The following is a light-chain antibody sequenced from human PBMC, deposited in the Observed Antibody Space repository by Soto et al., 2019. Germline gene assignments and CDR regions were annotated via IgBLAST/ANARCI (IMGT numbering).Light chain of an antibody. CDR3: SSYTSLTTEV. J-gene: IGLJ3*02. CDR2: DVS. V-gene: IGLV2-14*03. Sequence: QSGLTQPASVSGSPGQSITISCTGTSSDIGAYNSVSWYQQHPGKAPKLIIYDVSSRPSGISNRFSGSKSGNTASLTISGLQADDDATYYCSSYTSLTTEVFGGGTKLTVL. CDR1: SSDIGAYNS.